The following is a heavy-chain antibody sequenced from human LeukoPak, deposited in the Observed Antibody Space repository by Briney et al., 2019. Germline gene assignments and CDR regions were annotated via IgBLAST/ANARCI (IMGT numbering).Heavy chain of an antibody. CDR2: INHSGST. D-gene: IGHD6-6*01. V-gene: IGHV4-34*01. CDR3: ARGTRIAALPGIDAFDI. Sequence: KTSETLSLTCAVYGGSFSGYYWSWIRQPPGKGLEWIGEINHSGSTNYNPSLKSRVTISVDTSKNQFSLKLSSVTAADTAVYYCARGTRIAALPGIDAFDIWGQGTMVTVSS. J-gene: IGHJ3*02. CDR1: GGSFSGYY.